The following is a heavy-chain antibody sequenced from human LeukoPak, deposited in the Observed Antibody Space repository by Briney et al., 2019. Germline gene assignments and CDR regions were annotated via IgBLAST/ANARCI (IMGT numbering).Heavy chain of an antibody. Sequence: GGSLRLPHAASGFTFDHHYMSWVRQVPGKGLEWVSGINWNGGSTGYADSVRGRFTISRDNAKNSLYLQMNSLRAEDTALYYCAGGDRNGWYFDYWGQGTLVTVSS. CDR1: GFTFDHHY. J-gene: IGHJ4*02. CDR3: AGGDRNGWYFDY. V-gene: IGHV3-20*03. CDR2: INWNGGST. D-gene: IGHD6-19*01.